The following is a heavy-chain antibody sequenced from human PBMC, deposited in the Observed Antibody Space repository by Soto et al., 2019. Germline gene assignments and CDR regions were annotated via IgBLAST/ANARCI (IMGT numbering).Heavy chain of an antibody. D-gene: IGHD1-7*01. CDR3: ARLNWNYRGYFDF. J-gene: IGHJ4*02. CDR1: VYRFTSYW. Sequence: PGESLKISCKGSVYRFTSYWIGWVRQMPGKGLEWMGSIYPGDSDIRYSPSFQGQVSISADKSISAAYLQWSSLKASDTAMYYCARLNWNYRGYFDFWAQGTLVTVSS. V-gene: IGHV5-51*01. CDR2: IYPGDSDI.